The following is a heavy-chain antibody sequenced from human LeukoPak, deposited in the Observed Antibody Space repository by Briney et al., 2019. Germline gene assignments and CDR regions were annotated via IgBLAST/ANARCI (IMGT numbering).Heavy chain of an antibody. D-gene: IGHD2-21*01. CDR3: SRGTGDQRAFDI. V-gene: IGHV3-7*01. Sequence: PGGSLRLSCAASGFTFTGHWMSWVRQAPGKGLEWVANINPDGSEKYSVDSVEGRFTISRDNTKNSLHLQMNSLRAEDTAVYYCSRGTGDQRAFDIWGQGTTVTVSS. CDR1: GFTFTGHW. CDR2: INPDGSEK. J-gene: IGHJ3*02.